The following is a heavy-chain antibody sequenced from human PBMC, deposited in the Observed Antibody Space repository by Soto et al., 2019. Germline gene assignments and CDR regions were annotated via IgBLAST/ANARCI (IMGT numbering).Heavy chain of an antibody. CDR3: ARDHLTVSYGDHFDY. V-gene: IGHV4-30-4*01. D-gene: IGHD4-17*01. CDR1: GGSISSGDYY. J-gene: IGHJ4*02. CDR2: IYYSGST. Sequence: QVQLQESGPGLVKPSQTLSLTCTVSGGSISSGDYYWSWIRQPPGKGLEWIGYIYYSGSTYYNPSLKSRVTIAVDTSKNQFSLKLSSVTAADTAVYYCARDHLTVSYGDHFDYWGQGTLVTVSS.